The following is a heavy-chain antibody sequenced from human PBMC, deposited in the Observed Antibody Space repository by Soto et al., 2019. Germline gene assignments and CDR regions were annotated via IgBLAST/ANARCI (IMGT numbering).Heavy chain of an antibody. Sequence: EVQLLESGRGLVQPGGSLRLSCAASGFTFSSYAMSWVRQAPGKGLEWVSAISGSGGSTYYADSVKGRFTISRDNSKNTLYLQMNSLRAEDTAVYYCAKDRYNWNYFDYWGQGTLVTVSS. J-gene: IGHJ4*02. V-gene: IGHV3-23*01. CDR1: GFTFSSYA. D-gene: IGHD1-20*01. CDR2: ISGSGGST. CDR3: AKDRYNWNYFDY.